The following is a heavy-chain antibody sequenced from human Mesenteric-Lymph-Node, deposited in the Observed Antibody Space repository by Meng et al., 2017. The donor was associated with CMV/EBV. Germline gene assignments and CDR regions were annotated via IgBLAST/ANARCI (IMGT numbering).Heavy chain of an antibody. J-gene: IGHJ4*02. CDR3: AREGNIAAAGPYFDY. CDR2: IYYSGST. D-gene: IGHD6-13*01. Sequence: SETLSLTCAASGGSISSYYWSWIRQPPGKGLEWIGYIYYSGSTNYNPSLKSRVTISVDTSKNQFSLKLSSVTAADTAVYYCAREGNIAAAGPYFDYWGQGTLVTVSS. CDR1: GGSISSYY. V-gene: IGHV4-59*01.